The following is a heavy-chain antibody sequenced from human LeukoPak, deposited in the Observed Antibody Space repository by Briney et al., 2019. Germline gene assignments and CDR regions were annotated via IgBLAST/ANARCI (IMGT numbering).Heavy chain of an antibody. J-gene: IGHJ4*02. CDR3: ARQHTHYYDSSSYYYVPLYFDY. CDR2: INWDGGST. V-gene: IGHV3-20*04. D-gene: IGHD3-22*01. CDR1: GFTFDDNG. Sequence: RPGGSLRLSCAASGFTFDDNGMSWVRQAPGKGLEWISGINWDGGSTGYADSVKGRFTISRDNAKNSLYLQMNSLRAEDTALYYCARQHTHYYDSSSYYYVPLYFDYWGQGTLVTVSS.